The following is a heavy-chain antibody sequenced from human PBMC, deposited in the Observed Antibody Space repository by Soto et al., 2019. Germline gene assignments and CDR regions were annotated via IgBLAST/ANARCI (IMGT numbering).Heavy chain of an antibody. D-gene: IGHD4-17*01. J-gene: IGHJ6*02. Sequence: QVQLVQSGAEVKKPGSSVKVSCKASGGTFSSYAISWVRQAPGQGREWMGGIIPIFGTANYAQQFQGRVTITADESTSTAYMELSSLRSEDTAVYYCANFGRYGDQGGMDVWGQGTTVTVSS. CDR1: GGTFSSYA. CDR3: ANFGRYGDQGGMDV. V-gene: IGHV1-69*12. CDR2: IIPIFGTA.